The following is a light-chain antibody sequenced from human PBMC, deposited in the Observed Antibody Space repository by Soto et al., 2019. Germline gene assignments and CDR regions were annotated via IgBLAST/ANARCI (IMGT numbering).Light chain of an antibody. CDR3: YSHAGSREV. Sequence: QSALNQPASVSGSPGQSITISCTGTSSDVGSYNLVSWYQQHPGKAPKLMIYEDTKRPSGISDRFSGSKSGNTASLTISGLQAEDEAEYYCYSHAGSREVFGSGTK. CDR1: SSDVGSYNL. CDR2: EDT. J-gene: IGLJ1*01. V-gene: IGLV2-23*01.